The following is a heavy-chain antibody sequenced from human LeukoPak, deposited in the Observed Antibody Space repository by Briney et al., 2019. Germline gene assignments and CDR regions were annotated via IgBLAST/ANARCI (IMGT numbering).Heavy chain of an antibody. D-gene: IGHD3-3*01. V-gene: IGHV4-34*01. CDR2: INHSGST. Sequence: SETLSLTCAVYGGSLSGYYWSWIRQPPGKGLEWIGEINHSGSTNYNPSLKSRVTISVDTSKNQFSLKLSSVTAADTAVYYCARIDDFWSGYYAWGQGTLVTVSS. J-gene: IGHJ4*02. CDR1: GGSLSGYY. CDR3: ARIDDFWSGYYA.